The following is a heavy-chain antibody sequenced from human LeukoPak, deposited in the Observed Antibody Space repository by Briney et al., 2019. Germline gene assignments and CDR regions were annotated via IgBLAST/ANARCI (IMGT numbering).Heavy chain of an antibody. CDR3: ARGVVVTAHWFDP. Sequence: ASLNVSCKAYGGTFSCYAITWVRQAPGQGLEWMGWIIPIFGTANYAQKFQGRVTITADESTSTAYMELSSLRSEDTAVYYCARGVVVTAHWFDPWGQGTLVTVSS. CDR2: IIPIFGTA. V-gene: IGHV1-69*01. CDR1: GGTFSCYA. J-gene: IGHJ5*02. D-gene: IGHD2-21*02.